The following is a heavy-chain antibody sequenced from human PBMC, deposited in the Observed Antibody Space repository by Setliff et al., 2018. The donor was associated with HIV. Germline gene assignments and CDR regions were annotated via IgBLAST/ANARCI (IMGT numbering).Heavy chain of an antibody. V-gene: IGHV1-2*02. CDR1: RYTFTGYY. CDR3: ARGMDDSSGYYYGYYDHYMDV. Sequence: ASVKVSCKASRYTFTGYYMHWVRQAPGQGLEWMGWINPNSGGTNYAQKFQGRVTMTRDTSISTAYMELSRLRSDDTAVYYCARGMDDSSGYYYGYYDHYMDVWGKGTTVTVSS. CDR2: INPNSGGT. D-gene: IGHD3-22*01. J-gene: IGHJ6*03.